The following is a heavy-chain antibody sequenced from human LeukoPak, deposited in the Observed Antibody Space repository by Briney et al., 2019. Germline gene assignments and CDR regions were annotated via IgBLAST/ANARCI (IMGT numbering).Heavy chain of an antibody. Sequence: ASVKVSCKASGYTFTSYDINWVRQATGQGLEWMGWMNPNSGNTGYAQKFQGRVTITRNTSISTAYMELSSLRSEDTAVYYCARTPTPYYDILTGYYLGAILAFDYWGQGTLVTVSS. CDR2: MNPNSGNT. CDR1: GYTFTSYD. D-gene: IGHD3-9*01. CDR3: ARTPTPYYDILTGYYLGAILAFDY. J-gene: IGHJ4*02. V-gene: IGHV1-8*03.